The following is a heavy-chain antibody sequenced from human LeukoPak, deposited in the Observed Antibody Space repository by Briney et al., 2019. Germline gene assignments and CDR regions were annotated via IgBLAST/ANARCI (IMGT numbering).Heavy chain of an antibody. V-gene: IGHV4-39*07. J-gene: IGHJ5*02. CDR1: GGSISSSSYY. D-gene: IGHD3-22*01. Sequence: SETLSLTCTVSGGSISSSSYYWGWIRQPPGKGLEWIGSIYYSGSTYYNPSLKSRVTISVDTSKNQFSLKLSSVTAADTAVYYCARAREGVTYYYDSSGYYYAYWFDPWGQGTLVTVSS. CDR3: ARAREGVTYYYDSSGYYYAYWFDP. CDR2: IYYSGST.